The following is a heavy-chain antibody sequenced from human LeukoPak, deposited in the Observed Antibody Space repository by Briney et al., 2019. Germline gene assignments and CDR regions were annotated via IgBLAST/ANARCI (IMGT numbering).Heavy chain of an antibody. CDR3: ALGYCSSTSCYTDWFDP. CDR2: IIPILGIA. Sequence: SVKVSCKASGGTFSSYAISWVRRAPGQGLEWMGRIIPILGIANYAQKFQGRVTITADKSTSTAYMELSSLRSEDTAAYYCALGYCSSTSCYTDWFDPWGQGTLVTVSS. J-gene: IGHJ5*02. CDR1: GGTFSSYA. D-gene: IGHD2-2*02. V-gene: IGHV1-69*04.